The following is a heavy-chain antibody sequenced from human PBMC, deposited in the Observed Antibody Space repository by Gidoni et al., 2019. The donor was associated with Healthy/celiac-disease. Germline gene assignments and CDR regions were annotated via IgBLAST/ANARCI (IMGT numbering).Heavy chain of an antibody. CDR1: GFTFSNAW. Sequence: EVQLVESGGGLVKPGGSLRLSCAASGFTFSNAWMNWVRQAPGKGLEWVGRIKSKTDGGTTDYAAPVKGRCTISRDDSKNTLYLQMNSLKTEDTAVYYCTAPDYGSGTWGAYDYWGQGTLVTVSS. J-gene: IGHJ4*02. CDR3: TAPDYGSGTWGAYDY. V-gene: IGHV3-15*07. CDR2: IKSKTDGGTT. D-gene: IGHD3-10*01.